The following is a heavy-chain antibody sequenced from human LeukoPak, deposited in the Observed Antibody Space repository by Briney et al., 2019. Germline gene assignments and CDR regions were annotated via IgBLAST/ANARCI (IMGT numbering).Heavy chain of an antibody. V-gene: IGHV4-61*02. D-gene: IGHD6-13*01. CDR2: VYTSRIT. J-gene: IGHJ4*02. CDR3: ASTYSGSRSDEYYFAS. Sequence: SQTLSLTCSVSGGSISSGGNNWNWIRQPAGKGLEWIGRVYTSRITNYNPSLKSRVTISVDTSKNQFSLKLSSVTAADMAVYYCASTYSGSRSDEYYFASWGQGKLVTVSS. CDR1: GGSISSGGNN.